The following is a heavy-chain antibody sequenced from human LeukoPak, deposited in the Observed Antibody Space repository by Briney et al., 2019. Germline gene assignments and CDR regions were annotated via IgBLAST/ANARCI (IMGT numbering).Heavy chain of an antibody. CDR2: IGWNSGSI. J-gene: IGHJ4*02. V-gene: IGHV3-9*01. CDR1: GFTFDDYA. D-gene: IGHD4-17*01. Sequence: GRSLRLSCAASGFTFDDYAMHWVRQAPGKGLEWVSGIGWNSGSIGYADSVKGRFTISRDNAKNSLYLQMNSLRAEDTALYYCAKDSYGDYGFDYWGQGTLVTVSS. CDR3: AKDSYGDYGFDY.